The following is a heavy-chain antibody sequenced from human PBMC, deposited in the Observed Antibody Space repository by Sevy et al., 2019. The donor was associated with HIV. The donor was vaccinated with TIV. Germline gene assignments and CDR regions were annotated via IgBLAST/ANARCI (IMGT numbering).Heavy chain of an antibody. J-gene: IGHJ3*02. CDR1: GGSISSYY. CDR3: ARDTYYDRAFDI. Sequence: SETLSLTCTVSGGSISSYYWSWIRQPPGKGLEWIGYIYYSGSTNYNPSLKSRVTISVDTSKNQFSLKLSSVTAADTAVYYCARDTYYDRAFDIWGQRTMVTVSS. V-gene: IGHV4-59*01. CDR2: IYYSGST. D-gene: IGHD3-22*01.